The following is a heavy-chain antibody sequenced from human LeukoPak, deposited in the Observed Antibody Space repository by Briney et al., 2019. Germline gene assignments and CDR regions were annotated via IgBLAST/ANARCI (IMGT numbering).Heavy chain of an antibody. CDR3: ARLYYYDSSGYYYNWFDP. Sequence: ASVKVSCKASGYTYTSYAMHWVRQAPGQRLEWMGWINAGNGNTKYSQKFQGRVTITRDTSARTAYMELSSLRSEDTAVYYCARLYYYDSSGYYYNWFDPWGQGTLVTVSS. D-gene: IGHD3-22*01. J-gene: IGHJ5*02. CDR1: GYTYTSYA. CDR2: INAGNGNT. V-gene: IGHV1-3*01.